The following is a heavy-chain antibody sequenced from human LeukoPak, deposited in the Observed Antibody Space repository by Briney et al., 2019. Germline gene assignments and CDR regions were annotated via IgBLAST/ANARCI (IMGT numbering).Heavy chain of an antibody. CDR2: IKQDGSEK. Sequence: PGGSLRLSCAASGFTFCSYWMSWVRQATGKGLEWVANIKQDGSEKYYVDSVKGRFTISRDNAKNSLYLQMNSLRAEDTAVYYCARSPIYSIAAAGTANYYFDYWGQGTLVTVSS. V-gene: IGHV3-7*01. CDR3: ARSPIYSIAAAGTANYYFDY. CDR1: GFTFCSYW. J-gene: IGHJ4*02. D-gene: IGHD6-13*01.